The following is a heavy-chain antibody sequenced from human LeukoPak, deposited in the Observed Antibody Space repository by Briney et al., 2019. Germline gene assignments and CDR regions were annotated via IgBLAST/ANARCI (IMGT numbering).Heavy chain of an antibody. Sequence: GGSLRLSCAASGFTVSSNFMTWVRQPPGKGLEWVSVIYSDGSTYYADSVKGRFSISRDNLKNTLYLQMNNLRAEDTAIYYCARDHVAAAGTPHHWGQGTLVTVSS. D-gene: IGHD6-13*01. V-gene: IGHV3-66*01. CDR3: ARDHVAAAGTPHH. CDR2: IYSDGST. CDR1: GFTVSSNF. J-gene: IGHJ4*02.